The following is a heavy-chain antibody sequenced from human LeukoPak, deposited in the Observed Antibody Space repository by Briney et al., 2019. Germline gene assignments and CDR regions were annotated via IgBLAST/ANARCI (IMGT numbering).Heavy chain of an antibody. J-gene: IGHJ3*02. Sequence: PGRSLRLSCAASGFTFSSYGMHWVRQAPGKGLEWVAVIWYDGSNKYYADSVKGRFTISRDNSKNTLYLQMNSLRAEDTAVYYCARDGRDSSGYYYVDAFDIWGQGTMVTVSS. CDR1: GFTFSSYG. CDR3: ARDGRDSSGYYYVDAFDI. CDR2: IWYDGSNK. D-gene: IGHD3-22*01. V-gene: IGHV3-33*01.